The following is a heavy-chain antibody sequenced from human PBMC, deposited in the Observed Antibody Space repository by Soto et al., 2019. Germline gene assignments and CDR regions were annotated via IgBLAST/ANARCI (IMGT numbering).Heavy chain of an antibody. CDR1: GGSFSGYY. CDR2: INHRGST. J-gene: IGHJ4*02. D-gene: IGHD6-13*01. Sequence: SETLSLTCAVYGGSFSGYYWSWIRQPPGKGLEWIGEINHRGSTNYNPSLKSRVTISVDTSKNQFSLKLSSVTAADTAVYYCARVWSSSSGSDPIFEYWGQGTLVTVSS. CDR3: ARVWSSSSGSDPIFEY. V-gene: IGHV4-34*01.